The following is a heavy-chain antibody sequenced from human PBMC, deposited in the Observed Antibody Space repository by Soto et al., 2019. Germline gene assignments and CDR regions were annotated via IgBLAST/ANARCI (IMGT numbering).Heavy chain of an antibody. CDR1: GFTVSSNY. CDR2: IYSGGST. V-gene: IGHV3-66*01. J-gene: IGHJ4*02. CDR3: ARDLSSGWLLFDY. Sequence: EVQLVESGGGLVQPGGSLRLSCAASGFTVSSNYMSWVRQAPGKGLEWVSVIYSGGSTYYADSVKGRFTISRDNSKNTLYLQMISLRAEDTAVYYCARDLSSGWLLFDYWGQGTLVTVSS. D-gene: IGHD6-19*01.